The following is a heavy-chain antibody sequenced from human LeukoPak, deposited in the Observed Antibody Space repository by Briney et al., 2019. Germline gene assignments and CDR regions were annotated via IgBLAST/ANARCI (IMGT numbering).Heavy chain of an antibody. V-gene: IGHV4-34*01. D-gene: IGHD6-19*01. CDR2: INHSGST. CDR3: ASSSGWYRC. J-gene: IGHJ4*02. CDR1: GGSFSCYY. Sequence: SETLSLTCAVYGGSFSCYYWSWIRQPPGKGLEWIGEINHSGSTNYNPSLKSRVTISVDTSKNQFSLKLSSVTAADTAVYYCASSSGWYRCWGQGTLVTVSS.